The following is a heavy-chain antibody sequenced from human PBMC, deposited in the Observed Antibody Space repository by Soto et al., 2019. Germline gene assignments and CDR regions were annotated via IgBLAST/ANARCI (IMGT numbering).Heavy chain of an antibody. Sequence: PSETLSLTCTVSGGSISSGDYYWSWIRQPPGKGLEWIGYIYYSGSTYYNPSLKSRVTISVDTSKNQFSLKLSSVTAADTAVYYCARDQWNGLVHWLDPWGQGTLVTVSS. D-gene: IGHD1-1*01. V-gene: IGHV4-30-4*01. CDR3: ARDQWNGLVHWLDP. CDR2: IYYSGST. J-gene: IGHJ5*02. CDR1: GGSISSGDYY.